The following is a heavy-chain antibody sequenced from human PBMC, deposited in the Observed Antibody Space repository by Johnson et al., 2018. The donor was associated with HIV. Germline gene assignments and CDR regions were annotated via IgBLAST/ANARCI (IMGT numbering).Heavy chain of an antibody. CDR2: ISGSGGST. J-gene: IGHJ3*01. V-gene: IGHV3-23*04. D-gene: IGHD6-19*01. CDR3: ARERQGAAVGDGFDV. CDR1: GFTFSNVW. Sequence: VQLVESGGGLVKPGGSLRISCAGSGFTFSNVWMSWVRQAPGKGLEWVSAISGSGGSTYYADSVKGRFTISRDNSKNTLYLQMNSLRAEDTAVYYCARERQGAAVGDGFDVWGQGTLVTVSS.